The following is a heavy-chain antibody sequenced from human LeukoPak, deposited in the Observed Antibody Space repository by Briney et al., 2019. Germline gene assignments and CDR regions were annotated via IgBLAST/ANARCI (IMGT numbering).Heavy chain of an antibody. J-gene: IGHJ4*02. CDR3: AKSMVRGVIGPYFDY. CDR1: GFSFSSYG. CDR2: ISGNGGST. D-gene: IGHD3-10*01. Sequence: PGGSLRLSCAASGFSFSSYGMHWVRQAPGKGLEYVSTISGNGGSTYYADSLKGRFTISRDNSKNTLYLQMGSLRAEDMAVYYCAKSMVRGVIGPYFDYWGQGTLVTVSS. V-gene: IGHV3-64*02.